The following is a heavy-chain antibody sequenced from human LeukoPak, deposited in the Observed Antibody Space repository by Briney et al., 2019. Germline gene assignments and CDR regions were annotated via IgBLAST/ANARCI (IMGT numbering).Heavy chain of an antibody. J-gene: IGHJ4*02. CDR3: ARDMISYGYDY. CDR1: GYTFTSYY. D-gene: IGHD5-18*01. Sequence: ASVKVSCKASGYTFTSYYMHWVRQAPGQGLEWMGIINPSGGSTGYAQKFQGRVTMTRDTSTSTVYMELSSLRSEDTAVYYCARDMISYGYDYWGQGTLVTVSS. V-gene: IGHV1-46*01. CDR2: INPSGGST.